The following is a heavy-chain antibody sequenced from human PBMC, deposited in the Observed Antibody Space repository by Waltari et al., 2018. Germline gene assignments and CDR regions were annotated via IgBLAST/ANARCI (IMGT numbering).Heavy chain of an antibody. CDR1: GGSISSSSYY. J-gene: IGHJ4*02. V-gene: IGHV4-39*02. D-gene: IGHD4-17*01. CDR2: IYYSVGT. Sequence: QLQLQESGPGLVKPSETMSLTCTVSGGSISSSSYYWGWIRKPPGKGLEWIGSIYYSVGTYSNPSLNSRGTIAVDTSKSQFPVTLSSVTAADTAVYYCAREVTYGDYDYWGQGTLVTVSS. CDR3: AREVTYGDYDY.